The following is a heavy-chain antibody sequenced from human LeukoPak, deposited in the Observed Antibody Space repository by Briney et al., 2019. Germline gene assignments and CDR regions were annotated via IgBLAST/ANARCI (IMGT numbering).Heavy chain of an antibody. CDR3: ARAWYYGSGSYTPPFDY. D-gene: IGHD3-10*01. Sequence: GASVKVSCKASGYTFISYDINWVRQATGQGLEWMGWMNPNSGNTGYAQKFQGRVTITRNTSISTAYMELSSLRSEDTAVYYCARAWYYGSGSYTPPFDYWGQGTLVTVSS. J-gene: IGHJ4*02. V-gene: IGHV1-8*01. CDR1: GYTFISYD. CDR2: MNPNSGNT.